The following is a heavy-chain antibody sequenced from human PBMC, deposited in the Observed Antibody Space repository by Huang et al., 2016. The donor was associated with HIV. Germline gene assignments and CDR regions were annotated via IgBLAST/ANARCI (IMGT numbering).Heavy chain of an antibody. CDR2: ISYDGRNQ. J-gene: IGHJ2*01. V-gene: IGHV3-30*13. CDR1: GFTLSRYG. Sequence: QVQLVESGGGVVQPGRSLRLSCTASGFTLSRYGMNWVRQAPGKGHVLGAFISYDGRNQYYADSVKGRFSISSDNSRNSLYLQMNSLTTEDTTVYFCARDPATWYFDLWGRGTLVTVSS. CDR3: ARDPATWYFDL.